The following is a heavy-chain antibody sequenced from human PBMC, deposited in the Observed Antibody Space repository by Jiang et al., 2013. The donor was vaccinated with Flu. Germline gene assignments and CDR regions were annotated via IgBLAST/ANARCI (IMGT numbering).Heavy chain of an antibody. D-gene: IGHD1/OR15-1a*01. CDR1: GGSITSYY. CDR3: ARDHANKGGQGDYFYYGMDV. V-gene: IGHV4-59*01. CDR2: IYYNGRT. J-gene: IGHJ6*02. Sequence: TLSLTCSVSGGSITSYYWSWIRQPPGKGLEWIGYIYYNGRTNYNPSLESRVTISVDTSKKQFSLKLRSVTAADTAVYYCARDHANKGGQGDYFYYGMDVWGQGTTVTVSS.